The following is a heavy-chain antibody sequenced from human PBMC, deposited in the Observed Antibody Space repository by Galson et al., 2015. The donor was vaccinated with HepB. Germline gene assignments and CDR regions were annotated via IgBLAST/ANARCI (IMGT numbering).Heavy chain of an antibody. CDR3: ARSHRSRPPYCTSTSCFKGGAFDI. J-gene: IGHJ3*02. CDR2: IDPGDSYT. CDR1: GDSFTNYW. Sequence: QSGAEVKKPGESLRISCKDSGDSFTNYWINWVRQMPGQGLEWMGKIDPGDSYTNYSPSFQGHVTISADKSISTAYLQWSSLKASDTAMYYCARSHRSRPPYCTSTSCFKGGAFDIWGQGTMVTVSS. D-gene: IGHD2-2*01. V-gene: IGHV5-10-1*01.